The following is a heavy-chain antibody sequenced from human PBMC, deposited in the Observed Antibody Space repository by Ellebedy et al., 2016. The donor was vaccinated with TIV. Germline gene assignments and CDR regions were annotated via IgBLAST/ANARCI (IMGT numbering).Heavy chain of an antibody. V-gene: IGHV1-69*04. Sequence: AASVKVSCKASGGTFSSYAISWVRQAPGQGLEWMGRFSPILGIANYAQKFQGRVTITADKSTSKAYMELSSLRSEDTAVYYCAVGDIVVVTAAWGGFYGMDVWGQGTTVTVSS. J-gene: IGHJ6*02. CDR3: AVGDIVVVTAAWGGFYGMDV. D-gene: IGHD2-2*01. CDR2: FSPILGIA. CDR1: GGTFSSYA.